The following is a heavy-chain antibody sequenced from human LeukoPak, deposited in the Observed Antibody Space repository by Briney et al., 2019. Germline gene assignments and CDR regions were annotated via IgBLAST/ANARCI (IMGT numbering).Heavy chain of an antibody. CDR1: GGSISSGDYY. CDR3: ARDLRDRHLYDSSGYYSR. J-gene: IGHJ4*02. Sequence: PSETLSLTCTVSGGSISSGDYYWSWIRQPPGKGLEWIGYIYYSGSTYYNPSLKSRVTILVDTSKNQFSLKLSSVTAADTAVYYCARDLRDRHLYDSSGYYSRWGQGTLVTVSS. CDR2: IYYSGST. D-gene: IGHD3-22*01. V-gene: IGHV4-30-4*02.